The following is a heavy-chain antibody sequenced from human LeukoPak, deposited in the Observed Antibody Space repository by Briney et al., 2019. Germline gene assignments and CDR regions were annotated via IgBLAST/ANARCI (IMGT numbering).Heavy chain of an antibody. Sequence: ASVKVSCRVSGYTLTELSMHWVRQAPGKGLEWMGGFDPEDGETIYAQKFQGRVTITADESTSTAYMELSSLRSEDTAVYYCASGKQWLASFDIWGQGTMVTVSS. CDR1: GYTLTELS. V-gene: IGHV1-24*01. CDR3: ASGKQWLASFDI. J-gene: IGHJ3*02. D-gene: IGHD6-19*01. CDR2: FDPEDGET.